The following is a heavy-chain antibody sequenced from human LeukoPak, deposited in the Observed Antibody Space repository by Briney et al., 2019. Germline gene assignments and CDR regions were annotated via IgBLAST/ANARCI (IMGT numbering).Heavy chain of an antibody. V-gene: IGHV4-59*01. Sequence: PSETLSLTCTVSGGSISSYYWSWIRQPPGKGLEWIGYIYYSGSTNYNPSLKSRVTISVDTSKNQFSLKLSSVTAADTAVYYCARAVAVAGPVRGAFDIWGQGTMVTVSS. CDR2: IYYSGST. D-gene: IGHD6-19*01. J-gene: IGHJ3*02. CDR3: ARAVAVAGPVRGAFDI. CDR1: GGSISSYY.